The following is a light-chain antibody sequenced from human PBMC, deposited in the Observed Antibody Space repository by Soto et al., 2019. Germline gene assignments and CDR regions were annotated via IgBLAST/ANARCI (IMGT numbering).Light chain of an antibody. CDR3: QVWDSSSDHPHVV. Sequence: SYELTQPPSVSVAPGKTARITCGGNNIGSKSVHWYQQKPGQAPVLVIYYDSDRPSGIPERFSGSNSGNTATLTISRVEGGDEADYYCQVWDSSSDHPHVVFGGGTKLTVL. J-gene: IGLJ2*01. CDR2: YDS. V-gene: IGLV3-21*04. CDR1: NIGSKS.